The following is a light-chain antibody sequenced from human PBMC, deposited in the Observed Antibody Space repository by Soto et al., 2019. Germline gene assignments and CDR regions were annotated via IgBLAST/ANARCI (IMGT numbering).Light chain of an antibody. CDR1: QSISSW. Sequence: DIQMTQSPSTLSASVGDRVTITCRASQSISSWLAWYQQSPGKAPKLLIYKASNLESGVPSRFSGSGSGTELTLTISSLHPDDFATYYCQQYYTYPWTFGPGTKVEIK. CDR3: QQYYTYPWT. J-gene: IGKJ1*01. V-gene: IGKV1-5*03. CDR2: KAS.